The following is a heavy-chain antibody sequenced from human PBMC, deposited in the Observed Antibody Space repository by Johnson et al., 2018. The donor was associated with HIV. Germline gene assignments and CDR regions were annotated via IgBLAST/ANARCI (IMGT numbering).Heavy chain of an antibody. D-gene: IGHD1-14*01. CDR1: GFSFSTFG. V-gene: IGHV3-30*19. CDR3: ASREPKLGGYAFDI. CDR2: ISYDGSNK. Sequence: QVQLVESGGGVVQPGGSLRLSCAASGFSFSTFGMHWVRQAPGKGLEWVAVISYDGSNKYYADSVKGRFTISRDNSKNTLYLQMNSLRAEDTAVYYCASREPKLGGYAFDIWGQGTMVTVSS. J-gene: IGHJ3*02.